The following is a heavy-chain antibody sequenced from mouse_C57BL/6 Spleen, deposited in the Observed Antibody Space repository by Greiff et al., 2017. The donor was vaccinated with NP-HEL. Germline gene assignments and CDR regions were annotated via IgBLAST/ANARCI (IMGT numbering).Heavy chain of an antibody. Sequence: QVQLQQPGAELVRPGSSVKLSCKASGYTFTSYWMHWVKQRPIQGLEWIGNIDPSDSETHYNQKFKDKATLTVDKSSSTAYMQLSSLTSEDSAVYYCARGYDYEGDAMDYWGQGTSVTVSS. CDR2: IDPSDSET. CDR3: ARGYDYEGDAMDY. D-gene: IGHD2-4*01. CDR1: GYTFTSYW. V-gene: IGHV1-52*01. J-gene: IGHJ4*01.